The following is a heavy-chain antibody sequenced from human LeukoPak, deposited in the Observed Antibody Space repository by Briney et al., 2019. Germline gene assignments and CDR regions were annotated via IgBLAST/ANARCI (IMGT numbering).Heavy chain of an antibody. J-gene: IGHJ4*02. V-gene: IGHV4-34*01. D-gene: IGHD4-17*01. Sequence: SETLSLTCAVYGGSFSGYYWSWIRQPPGKGLEWIGEINHSGSTNYSPSLKSRVTISVDTSKNQFSLKLSSVTAADTAVYYCARARTYGATEDYWGQGTLVTVSS. CDR3: ARARTYGATEDY. CDR2: INHSGST. CDR1: GGSFSGYY.